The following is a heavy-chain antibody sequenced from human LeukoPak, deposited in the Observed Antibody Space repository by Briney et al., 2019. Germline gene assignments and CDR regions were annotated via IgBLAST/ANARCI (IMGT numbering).Heavy chain of an antibody. D-gene: IGHD5-24*01. V-gene: IGHV3-21*01. CDR2: ISSSSSYI. CDR1: GFTFSSYS. CDR3: AREGYVEMTTAYYFDY. J-gene: IGHJ4*02. Sequence: PGGSLRLSCAASGFTFSSYSMNWVRQAPGKGLEWVSSISSSSSYIYYADSVKGRFTISRDNAKNSLYLQMNSLRAEDTAVYFCAREGYVEMTTAYYFDYWGQGTLVTVSS.